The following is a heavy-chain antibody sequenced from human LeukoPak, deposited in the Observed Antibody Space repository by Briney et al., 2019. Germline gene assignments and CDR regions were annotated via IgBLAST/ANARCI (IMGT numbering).Heavy chain of an antibody. Sequence: GASVKVSCKASGGTFSSYAISWVRQAPGQGLEWMGGIIPIFGTANYAQKFQGRVTITADESTSTVYMELSSLRSEDTAVYYCAREPPSRGPTGTEWVDYWGQGTLVTVSS. V-gene: IGHV1-69*13. CDR2: IIPIFGTA. J-gene: IGHJ4*02. CDR1: GGTFSSYA. D-gene: IGHD1-1*01. CDR3: AREPPSRGPTGTEWVDY.